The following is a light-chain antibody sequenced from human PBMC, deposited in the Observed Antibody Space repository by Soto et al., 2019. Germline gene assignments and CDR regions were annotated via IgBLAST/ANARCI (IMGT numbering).Light chain of an antibody. CDR1: QGVDRW. Sequence: DIQMTQSPSSLSASFGARINITCRASQGVDRWLAWYQQRPGKAPKVLIYAASSLRSGVPSRFSGSGYGTDFSLIISSLQPEDWATYHCKQSKSFPLTFGGGTKVDSK. J-gene: IGKJ4*01. V-gene: IGKV1-12*01. CDR3: KQSKSFPLT. CDR2: AAS.